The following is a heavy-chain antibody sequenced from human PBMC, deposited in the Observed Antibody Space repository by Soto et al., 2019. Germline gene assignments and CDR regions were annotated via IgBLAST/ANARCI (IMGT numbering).Heavy chain of an antibody. D-gene: IGHD2-15*01. J-gene: IGHJ6*02. V-gene: IGHV4-31*03. CDR3: ARVRRDCSSGRCSYYYYGMDV. Sequence: SETLSLTCTVSGDSTGSGAYYWSWIRQHPGKGLEWIGYIYYSGSTYYNPSLKSRVTISVDTSKTQLSLKLSSVTAADTAVYYGARVRRDCSSGRCSYYYYGMDVWGQGTMVTVSS. CDR1: GDSTGSGAYY. CDR2: IYYSGST.